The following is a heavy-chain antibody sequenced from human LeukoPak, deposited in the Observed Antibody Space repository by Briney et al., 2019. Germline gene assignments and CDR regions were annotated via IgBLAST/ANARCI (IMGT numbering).Heavy chain of an antibody. CDR3: ARDPFGAMAVIIGFDY. D-gene: IGHD3-10*01. CDR2: VFYSGRT. V-gene: IGHV4-39*07. CDR1: DGSISSSNYY. Sequence: SETLSLTGSVTDGSISSSNYYWAWIRQPPGKGLEWIGNVFYSGRTYYNPSLKSRVTMSVDTSKNQFSLKLTSVTAADTAVYYCARDPFGAMAVIIGFDYWGQGILVTVSS. J-gene: IGHJ4*02.